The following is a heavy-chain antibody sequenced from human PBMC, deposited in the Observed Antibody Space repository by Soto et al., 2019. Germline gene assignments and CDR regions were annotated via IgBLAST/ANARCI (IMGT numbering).Heavy chain of an antibody. CDR3: ARTYSGNNFADY. D-gene: IGHD1-26*01. V-gene: IGHV1-18*01. CDR2: IGAYDGHT. CDR1: LYTFTSFG. Sequence: QVQLVQSGTEVKKPGASVNVSCKASLYTFTSFGITWVRQAPGRGLEWMGWIGAYDGHTIYAQNLQGRVTMTTDTSTRTAYMELRSLTSDDTAVYYFARTYSGNNFADYWGQGTLVTVSS. J-gene: IGHJ4*02.